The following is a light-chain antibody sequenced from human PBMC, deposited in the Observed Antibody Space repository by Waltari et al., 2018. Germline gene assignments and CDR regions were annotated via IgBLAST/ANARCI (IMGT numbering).Light chain of an antibody. V-gene: IGKV3-11*01. CDR3: QQYSDGYT. Sequence: EIVLTQSPATLSLSPGERATLSCRASQSVSSYLAWYQQKPGQAPRLLIYDASNRATGIPARFSGSGAGTDFSLTISGLQSEDFAVYYCQQYSDGYTFGQGTKLEIK. J-gene: IGKJ2*01. CDR2: DAS. CDR1: QSVSSY.